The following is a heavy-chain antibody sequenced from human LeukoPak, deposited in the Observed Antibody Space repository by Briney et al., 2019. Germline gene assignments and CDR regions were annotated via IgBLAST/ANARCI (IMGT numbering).Heavy chain of an antibody. D-gene: IGHD3-3*01. Sequence: SETLSLTCTVSGGSISSSSYYWGWIRQPPGKGLEWIGSIYYSGSTYYNPSLKSRVTISVDTSKNQFSLKLSSVTAADTAVYYCARPFTGPTYDFWSGYSTNWFDPWGQGTLVTVSS. V-gene: IGHV4-39*01. CDR3: ARPFTGPTYDFWSGYSTNWFDP. CDR2: IYYSGST. J-gene: IGHJ5*02. CDR1: GGSISSSSYY.